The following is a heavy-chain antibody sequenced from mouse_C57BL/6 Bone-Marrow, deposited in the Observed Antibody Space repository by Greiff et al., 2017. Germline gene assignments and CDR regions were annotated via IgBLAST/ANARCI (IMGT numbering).Heavy chain of an antibody. CDR2: IWGVGST. J-gene: IGHJ3*01. D-gene: IGHD2-5*01. Sequence: VQVVESGPGLVAPSQSLSITCTVSGFSLTSYGVDWVRQSPGKGLEWLGVIWGVGSTNYNSALKSRLSISKDNSKSQVFLKMNSLQTDDTAMYYCASRAYYSNYGFAYWGQGTLVTVSA. CDR1: GFSLTSYG. CDR3: ASRAYYSNYGFAY. V-gene: IGHV2-6*01.